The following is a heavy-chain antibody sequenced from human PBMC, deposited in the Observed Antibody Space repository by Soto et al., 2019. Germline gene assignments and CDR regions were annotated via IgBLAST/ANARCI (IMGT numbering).Heavy chain of an antibody. Sequence: SVKVSCKASGGTFSSYAISWVRQAPGQGLEWMGGIIPIFGTANYAQKFQGRVTITADESTSTAYMELSSLRSEDTAVYYCARNTGPSYCGGDCFLDYWGQGTLVTVSS. D-gene: IGHD2-21*02. CDR2: IIPIFGTA. V-gene: IGHV1-69*13. CDR1: GGTFSSYA. CDR3: ARNTGPSYCGGDCFLDY. J-gene: IGHJ4*02.